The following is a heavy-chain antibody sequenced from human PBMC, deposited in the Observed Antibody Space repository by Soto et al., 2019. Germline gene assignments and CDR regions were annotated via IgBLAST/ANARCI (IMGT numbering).Heavy chain of an antibody. Sequence: PGGSLTLSCAASGFPFTNYGMHWVRQAQGKGLERVAVVSYDGIDENYADSVKGRFSISRDNSKNTLYLQMNSLRAEDTAVYYCAKDRITMIVVVITSSRDAFDIWGQGTMVTVSS. CDR3: AKDRITMIVVVITSSRDAFDI. CDR2: VSYDGIDE. J-gene: IGHJ3*02. CDR1: GFPFTNYG. V-gene: IGHV3-30*18. D-gene: IGHD3-22*01.